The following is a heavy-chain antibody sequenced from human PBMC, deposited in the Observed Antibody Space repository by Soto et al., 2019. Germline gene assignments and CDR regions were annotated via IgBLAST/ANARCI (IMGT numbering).Heavy chain of an antibody. Sequence: QVQLQESGPGLVKPSQTLSLICTVSGTSITSGGYYWSWIRQRPGKGLEWIGCIYSSGSTSYNPSLTRRLATSVDTSNNQSSLSLRSVTAADTAVYYCTRGTLHWGQGTLVTVSS. V-gene: IGHV4-31*03. CDR2: IYSSGST. CDR3: TRGTLH. CDR1: GTSITSGGYY. J-gene: IGHJ4*02.